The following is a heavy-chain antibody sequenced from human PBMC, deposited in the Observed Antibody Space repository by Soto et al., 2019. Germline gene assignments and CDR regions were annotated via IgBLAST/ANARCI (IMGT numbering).Heavy chain of an antibody. V-gene: IGHV3-23*01. CDR1: GFTFSSYA. J-gene: IGHJ3*02. Sequence: GGSLRLSCAASGFTFSSYAMSWVRQAPGKGLEWVSAISGSGGSTYYADSVKGRFTISRDNSKNTLYLQMNSLRAEDTAVYYCVAGTAFGRGFFDIWGQGTMVTVSS. CDR3: VAGTAFGRGFFDI. D-gene: IGHD6-19*01. CDR2: ISGSGGST.